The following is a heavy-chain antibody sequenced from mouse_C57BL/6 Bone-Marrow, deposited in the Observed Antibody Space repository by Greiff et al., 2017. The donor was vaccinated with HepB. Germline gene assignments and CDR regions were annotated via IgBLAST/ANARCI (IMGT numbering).Heavy chain of an antibody. CDR3: ARASNWGDY. CDR1: GFTFSSYA. CDR2: ISDGGSYT. V-gene: IGHV5-4*03. D-gene: IGHD4-1*01. J-gene: IGHJ2*01. Sequence: EVKLMESGGGLVKPGGSLKLSCAASGFTFSSYAMSWVRQTPEKRLEWVATISDGGSYTYYPDNVKGRFTISRDNAKNNLYLQMSHLKSEDTAMYYCARASNWGDYWGQGTTLTVSS.